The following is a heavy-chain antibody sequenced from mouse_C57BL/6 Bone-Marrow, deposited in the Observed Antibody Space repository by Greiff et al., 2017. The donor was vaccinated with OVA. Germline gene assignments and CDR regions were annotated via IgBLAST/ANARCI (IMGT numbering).Heavy chain of an antibody. D-gene: IGHD1-1*01. CDR2: IRSKSNNYAT. J-gene: IGHJ1*03. V-gene: IGHV10-1*01. CDR1: GFSFNTYA. Sequence: EVKLMESGGGLVQPKGSLKLSCAASGFSFNTYAMNWVRQAPGKGLEWVARIRSKSNNYATYYADSVKDRFTISRDVSESMRYLQMNNLKTEDTAMYYCVRHPLYYGSSEDWYFDVWGTGTTVTVSS. CDR3: VRHPLYYGSSEDWYFDV.